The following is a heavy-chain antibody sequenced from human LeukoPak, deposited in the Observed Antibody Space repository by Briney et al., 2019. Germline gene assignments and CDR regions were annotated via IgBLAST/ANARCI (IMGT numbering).Heavy chain of an antibody. CDR1: GGSISSGGYY. CDR3: ARDLDCSGGSCYSNAFDI. D-gene: IGHD2-15*01. J-gene: IGHJ3*02. CDR2: IYYSGST. V-gene: IGHV4-31*03. Sequence: SSETLSLTCTVSGGSISSGGYYWSWIRQHPGKGLEWIGYIYYSGSTYYNPSLKSRVTISVDTSKNQFSLKLSSVTAADTAVYYCARDLDCSGGSCYSNAFDIWGQGTMVTVSS.